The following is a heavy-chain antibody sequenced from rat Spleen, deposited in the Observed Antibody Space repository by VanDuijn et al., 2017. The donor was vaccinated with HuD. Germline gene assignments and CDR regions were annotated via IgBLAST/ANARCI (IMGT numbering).Heavy chain of an antibody. V-gene: IGHV5-29*01. CDR3: ARRHYGYNSYFDY. Sequence: EVQLVESDGGLVQPGKSLKLSCAASGFTFSDYYMAWVRQAPTKGLEWVATISSDGGRSFYRDSVKGRFTISRDNAKSTLYLQMDSLRSEDTATYYCARRHYGYNSYFDYWGQGVMVTVSS. D-gene: IGHD1-9*01. J-gene: IGHJ2*01. CDR2: ISSDGGRS. CDR1: GFTFSDYY.